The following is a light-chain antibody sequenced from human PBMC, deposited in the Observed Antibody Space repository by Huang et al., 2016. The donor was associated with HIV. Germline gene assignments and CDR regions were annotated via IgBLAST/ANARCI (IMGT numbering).Light chain of an antibody. CDR1: QTIINY. Sequence: IQMTQSPSSLSASVGDRVIITCRASQTIINYLNWYQQKPGKAPKLLIYSTSSLQTGVPSRFSGSGSGTDFTLTITNLQPEDFATYYCQQTYSTRWTFGQGTKVEIK. CDR3: QQTYSTRWT. CDR2: STS. J-gene: IGKJ1*01. V-gene: IGKV1-39*01.